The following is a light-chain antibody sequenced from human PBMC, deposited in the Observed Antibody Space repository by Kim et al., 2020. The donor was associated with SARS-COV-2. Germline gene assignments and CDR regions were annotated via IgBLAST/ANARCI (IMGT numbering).Light chain of an antibody. V-gene: IGKV3-20*01. J-gene: IGKJ4*01. CDR2: DAS. CDR3: QQYGASSLT. Sequence: EIVLTQSPSTLSLFPGERATLSCRASQSVSNSRLAWYQQKPGQAPRLLIYDASSRATGITDRCSGSGSGTDFTLTISRLEPEDFAVYYCQQYGASSLTFGGGTKVDIK. CDR1: QSVSNSR.